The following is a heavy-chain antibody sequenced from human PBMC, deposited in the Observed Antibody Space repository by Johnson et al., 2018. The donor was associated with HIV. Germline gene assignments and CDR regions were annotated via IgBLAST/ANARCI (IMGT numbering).Heavy chain of an antibody. CDR1: GFTFSDYY. D-gene: IGHD3-3*01. J-gene: IGHJ3*02. Sequence: QVQLVESGGGLVKPGGSLRLSCAASGFTFSDYYMSWIRQAPGKGLEWVSYISSSGSTIYYADSVKGRFTISRDNSKNTLYLQMNSLRAGDTAVYYCARVGLWSGYYRDAFDMWGQGTMVTVSS. CDR2: ISSSGSTI. CDR3: ARVGLWSGYYRDAFDM. V-gene: IGHV3-11*04.